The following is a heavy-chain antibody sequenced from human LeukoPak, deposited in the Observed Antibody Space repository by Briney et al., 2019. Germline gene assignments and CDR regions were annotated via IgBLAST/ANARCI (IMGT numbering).Heavy chain of an antibody. J-gene: IGHJ4*02. V-gene: IGHV4-34*01. CDR3: ARGPEDSSGWLLYFDY. CDR1: GGSFSGYY. Sequence: PSETLSLTCAVSGGSFSGYYWSWIRQPPGKGLEWIGEINHSGSTNYNPSLKSRVTISVDTSKNQFSLKLSSVTAADTAVYYCARGPEDSSGWLLYFDYWGQGTLVTVSS. D-gene: IGHD6-19*01. CDR2: INHSGST.